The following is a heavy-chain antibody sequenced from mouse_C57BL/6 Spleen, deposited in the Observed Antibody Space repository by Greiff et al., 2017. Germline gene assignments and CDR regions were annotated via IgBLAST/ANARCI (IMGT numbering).Heavy chain of an antibody. CDR3: ARKGYSNPDAMDY. J-gene: IGHJ4*01. CDR2: IWSGGST. D-gene: IGHD2-5*01. V-gene: IGHV2-2*01. CDR1: GFSLTSYG. Sequence: QVQLQQSGPGLVQPSQSLSITCTVSGFSLTSYGVHWVRQSQGKGLAWLGVIWSGGSTDINAAFISRLSISKDNSKSQAFFKMNSLLTADTAIYYCARKGYSNPDAMDYWGQGTSVTVSS.